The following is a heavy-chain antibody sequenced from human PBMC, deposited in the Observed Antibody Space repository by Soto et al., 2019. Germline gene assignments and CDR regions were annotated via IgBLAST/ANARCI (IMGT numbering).Heavy chain of an antibody. CDR1: GFTFSSYW. J-gene: IGHJ4*02. CDR2: IKQDGSDK. D-gene: IGHD6-6*01. V-gene: IGHV3-7*05. Sequence: EVQLVESGGGLVQPGGSLRLSCAASGFTFSSYWMSWVRQAPGKGLEWVANIKQDGSDKYYVDSVKGRFTISRDNAKNSLYLPMNSLTAEDTAIYRGARVKSVAGQEWGQGTLVTVSS. CDR3: ARVKSVAGQE.